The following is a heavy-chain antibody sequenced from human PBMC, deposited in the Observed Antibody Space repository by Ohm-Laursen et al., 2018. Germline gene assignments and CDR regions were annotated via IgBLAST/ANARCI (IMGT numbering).Heavy chain of an antibody. Sequence: LRLSCAASGFIFSNYWMTWVRQAPGKGLEWVANIRKDGGETYYVDSVKGRFTISRDNAKNSLYLQINSLKGEDTAVYFCARDPTFHAFDIWGQGTMVTVSS. CDR1: GFIFSNYW. J-gene: IGHJ3*02. D-gene: IGHD2/OR15-2a*01. CDR2: IRKDGGET. CDR3: ARDPTFHAFDI. V-gene: IGHV3-7*01.